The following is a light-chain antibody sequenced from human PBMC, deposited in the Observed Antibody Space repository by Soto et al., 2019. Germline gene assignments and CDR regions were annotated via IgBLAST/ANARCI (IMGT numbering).Light chain of an antibody. CDR1: QSVSSSY. CDR3: QQYGSSLYT. V-gene: IGKV3-20*01. Sequence: EIVLTQSPGTLSLSPGEGATLSCRASQSVSSSYLAWYQQKPGQAPRLLMYGASSRATGIPDRFSGSGSGTDFTLTISRLEPEDFALYYCQQYGSSLYTFGQGTKPEIK. CDR2: GAS. J-gene: IGKJ2*01.